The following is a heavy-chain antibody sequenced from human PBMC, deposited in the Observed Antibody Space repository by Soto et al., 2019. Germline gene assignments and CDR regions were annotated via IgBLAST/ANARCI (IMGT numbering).Heavy chain of an antibody. CDR1: GGTFSSYA. Sequence: QVQLVQSGAEVKKPGSSVKVSCKASGGTFSSYAISWVRQAPGQGREWMGGIIPIFGTANYAQKFQGRVTITADKSTRTAYMELSSLRSEDTAVYYCARDLSYYDSSGYYYYGMEVWGQGTTVTVSS. CDR2: IIPIFGTA. J-gene: IGHJ6*02. D-gene: IGHD3-22*01. V-gene: IGHV1-69*06. CDR3: ARDLSYYDSSGYYYYGMEV.